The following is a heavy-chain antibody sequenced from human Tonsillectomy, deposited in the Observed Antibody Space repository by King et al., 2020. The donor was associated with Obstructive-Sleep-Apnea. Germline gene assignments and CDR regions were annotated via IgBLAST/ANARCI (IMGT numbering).Heavy chain of an antibody. CDR2: ISYDGSNK. CDR1: GFTFSSYG. D-gene: IGHD2-2*01. Sequence: VQLVESGGGVVQPGRSLRLSCAASGFTFSSYGMHWVRQAPGKGLEWEAVISYDGSNKYYADSVKGRFTISRDNSKNTLYLQMNSLRAEDTAVYYCAKDSGSNGMDVWGQGTTVTVSS. CDR3: AKDSGSNGMDV. V-gene: IGHV3-30*18. J-gene: IGHJ6*02.